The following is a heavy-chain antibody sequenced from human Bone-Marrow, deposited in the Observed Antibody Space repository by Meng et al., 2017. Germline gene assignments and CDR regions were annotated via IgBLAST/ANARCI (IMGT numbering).Heavy chain of an antibody. CDR2: ISGGGGST. CDR1: GFTFSSYA. V-gene: IGHV3-23*01. CDR3: AKYSYGLGDYFDN. Sequence: GESLKISCAASGFTFSSYAMSWVRQAPGKGLEWVSAISGGGGSTYYADSVKGRFTISRDNSKNTLYLQMNSLRAEDTAVYYCAKYSYGLGDYFDNWGQGALVTVSS. D-gene: IGHD3-10*01. J-gene: IGHJ4*02.